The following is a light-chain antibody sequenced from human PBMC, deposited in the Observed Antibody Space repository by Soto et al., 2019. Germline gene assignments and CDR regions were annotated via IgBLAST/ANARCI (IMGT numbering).Light chain of an antibody. V-gene: IGKV2-28*01. CDR3: MQALQSLT. Sequence: EIVMTQSPLTLPVTPGEPASISCRSSQSLLYNNTYNYLDWYVQKPEQSPQLLIYFGSNRAPGVPDRFSGSGSGTDFTLKINRVEAEDVGTYYCMQALQSLTFGQGTRLEIK. J-gene: IGKJ5*01. CDR2: FGS. CDR1: QSLLYNNTYNY.